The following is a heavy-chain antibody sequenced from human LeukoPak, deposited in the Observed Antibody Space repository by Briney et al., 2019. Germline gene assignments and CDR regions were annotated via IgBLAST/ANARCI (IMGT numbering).Heavy chain of an antibody. CDR2: IIPILGIA. Sequence: ASVKVSCKASGGTFSSYTISWVRQAPGQGLEWMGRIIPILGIANYAQKFQGRVTITADKSTSTACMELSSLRSEDTAVYYCARDEQAGSGWYFDPWGQGTLVTVSS. CDR3: ARDEQAGSGWYFDP. J-gene: IGHJ5*02. D-gene: IGHD6-19*01. V-gene: IGHV1-69*04. CDR1: GGTFSSYT.